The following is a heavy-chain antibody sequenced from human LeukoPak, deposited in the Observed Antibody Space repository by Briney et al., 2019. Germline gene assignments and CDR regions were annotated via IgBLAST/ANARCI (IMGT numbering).Heavy chain of an antibody. CDR1: GGSISSYY. D-gene: IGHD3-10*01. Sequence: SETLSLTCTVSGGSISSYYWSWIQQPPGKGLEWIGYIYYSGSTNYNPSLKSRVTISVDTSKNQFSLKLSSVTAADTAVYYCARVRMVRGVMGFDYWGQGTLVTVSS. CDR2: IYYSGST. CDR3: ARVRMVRGVMGFDY. V-gene: IGHV4-59*01. J-gene: IGHJ4*02.